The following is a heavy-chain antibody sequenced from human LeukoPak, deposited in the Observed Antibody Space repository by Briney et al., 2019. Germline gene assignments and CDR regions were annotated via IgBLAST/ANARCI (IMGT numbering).Heavy chain of an antibody. V-gene: IGHV3-21*01. Sequence: TGGSQRLSCAASGFTFSSYSMNWVRQAPGKGLEWVSSISSSSSYIYYADSVKGRFIISRDNAKNSLYLQMNSLRAEDTAVYYCARDNVGDILTGYYDAFDIWGQGTMVTVSS. D-gene: IGHD3-9*01. CDR3: ARDNVGDILTGYYDAFDI. CDR1: GFTFSSYS. CDR2: ISSSSSYI. J-gene: IGHJ3*02.